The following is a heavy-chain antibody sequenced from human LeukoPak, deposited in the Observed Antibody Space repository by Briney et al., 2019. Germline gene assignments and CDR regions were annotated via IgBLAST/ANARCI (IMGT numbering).Heavy chain of an antibody. CDR2: AYNTGST. J-gene: IGHJ5*02. D-gene: IGHD3-22*01. CDR1: GGSLSSSSYF. CDR3: ARVLRYDTSGYFYSFWFDP. Sequence: KPSETLSLTCIVSGGSLSSSSYFWAWIRQPPGEGLEWIGMAYNTGSTYFNPSLKSRVTIPVDTSRNQFSLKLASVTAADTATYYCARVLRYDTSGYFYSFWFDPWGQGTPVTVSS. V-gene: IGHV4-39*07.